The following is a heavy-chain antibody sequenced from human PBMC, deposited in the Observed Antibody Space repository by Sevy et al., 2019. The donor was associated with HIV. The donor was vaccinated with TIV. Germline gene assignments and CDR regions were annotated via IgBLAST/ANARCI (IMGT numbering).Heavy chain of an antibody. CDR2: INHSGST. J-gene: IGHJ4*02. CDR1: GGSFSGYY. CDR3: ARGSPPVKYYDFWSGYETPRTDQSHYFDY. D-gene: IGHD3-3*01. V-gene: IGHV4-34*01. Sequence: SETLSLTCAVYGGSFSGYYWSWIRQPPGKGLEWIGEINHSGSTNYNPSLKSRVTISVDTSKNQFSLKLSSVTAADTAVYYCARGSPPVKYYDFWSGYETPRTDQSHYFDYWGQGTLVTVSS.